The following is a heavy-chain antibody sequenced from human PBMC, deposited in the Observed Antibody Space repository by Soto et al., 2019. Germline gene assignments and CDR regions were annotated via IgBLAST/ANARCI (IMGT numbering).Heavy chain of an antibody. V-gene: IGHV1-69*06. CDR2: IIPIFGTA. CDR3: AREVVVVTDDIGGRTAAS. D-gene: IGHD2-2*01. Sequence: ASVKVSCKASGGTFSSYAISWVRQAAGQGLEWMGGIIPIFGTANYAQKFQGRVTITADKSTSTAYMELSSLRSEDTAVYYCAREVVVVTDDIGGRTAASWGQGTMVTVSS. J-gene: IGHJ3*01. CDR1: GGTFSSYA.